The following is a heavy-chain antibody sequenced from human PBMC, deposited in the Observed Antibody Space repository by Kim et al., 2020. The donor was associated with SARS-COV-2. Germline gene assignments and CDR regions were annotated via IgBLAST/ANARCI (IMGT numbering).Heavy chain of an antibody. J-gene: IGHJ4*02. V-gene: IGHV4-4*02. D-gene: IGHD6-13*01. CDR1: GGSISSSNW. Sequence: SETLSLTCAVSGGSISSSNWWSWVRQPPGKGLEWIGVIYHGGSTNYNPSLKSRVIISVDKSKNQFSLKLSSVTAADTAVCYCARGGSSYALDYWGQGTLVTVYS. CDR3: ARGGSSYALDY. CDR2: IYHGGST.